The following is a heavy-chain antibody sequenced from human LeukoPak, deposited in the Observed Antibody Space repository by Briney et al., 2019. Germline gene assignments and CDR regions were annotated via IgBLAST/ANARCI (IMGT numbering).Heavy chain of an antibody. Sequence: ASLKVSCKASGYTFSGFYIYWVRQAPGQGLEWMGWINPNSGGTNYAQKFQGRVTMTRDTSIITDYMELSSLTSDDTAVYYCARGPPPNIALTGWGTGTCFDYWGQGTLVTVSS. V-gene: IGHV1-2*02. CDR3: ARGPPPNIALTGWGTGTCFDY. CDR2: INPNSGGT. CDR1: GYTFSGFY. J-gene: IGHJ4*02. D-gene: IGHD1-20*01.